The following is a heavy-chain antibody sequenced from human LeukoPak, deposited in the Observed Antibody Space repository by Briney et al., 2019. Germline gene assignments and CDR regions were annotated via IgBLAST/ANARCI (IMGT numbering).Heavy chain of an antibody. CDR1: GGSISSYY. Sequence: SETLSLTCTVSGGSISSYYWSWIWQSPGKGLEWMGYIYYTGSTNYNPSLKSRVTMSVDTSKNQFSLKLTSVTAADTAVYYCARGTQVRRSGIDYWGQGILVTVSS. CDR3: ARGTQVRRSGIDY. J-gene: IGHJ4*02. D-gene: IGHD1-26*01. V-gene: IGHV4-59*01. CDR2: IYYTGST.